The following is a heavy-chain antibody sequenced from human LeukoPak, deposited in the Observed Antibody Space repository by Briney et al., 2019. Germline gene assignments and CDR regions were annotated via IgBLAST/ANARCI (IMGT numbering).Heavy chain of an antibody. CDR2: INHSGST. J-gene: IGHJ4*02. V-gene: IGHV4-34*01. D-gene: IGHD3-10*01. Sequence: SETLSLTCAVYGGSFSGYYWSWIRQPPGKGLEWIGEINHSGSTNYNPSLKSRVTISVDTSKNQFSLKLSSVTAADTDVYYCARGATLVRGATSHFDYWGQGTLVTVSS. CDR3: ARGATLVRGATSHFDY. CDR1: GGSFSGYY.